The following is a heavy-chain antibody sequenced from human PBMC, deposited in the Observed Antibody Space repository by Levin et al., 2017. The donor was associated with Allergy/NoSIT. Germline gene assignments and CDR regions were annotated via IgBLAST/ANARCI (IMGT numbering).Heavy chain of an antibody. CDR1: GYPFGNYV. CDR2: ISVGGGDV. D-gene: IGHD6-13*01. J-gene: IGHJ5*02. V-gene: IGHV1-3*01. Sequence: GASVKVSCQTSGYPFGNYVIHWLRRAPGHRPEWMGWISVGGGDVQYAQKFQDRVSFTRHISASTVYLEMYSLRSEDTAVYYCARDKTNTWYGGLDAWGQGTLVTVSS. CDR3: ARDKTNTWYGGLDA.